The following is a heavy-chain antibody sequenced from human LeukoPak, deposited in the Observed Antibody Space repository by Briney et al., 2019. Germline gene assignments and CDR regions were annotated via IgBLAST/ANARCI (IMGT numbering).Heavy chain of an antibody. J-gene: IGHJ4*02. CDR3: ATVAGTVDY. Sequence: PGGSLRLSCAASGFTFSSYSMNWVRQAPGKGLEWVSSISSSSSYIYYADSVKGRLTISRDNAKNSLYLQMNSLRAEDTAVYYCATVAGTVDYWGQGTLVTVSS. CDR1: GFTFSSYS. V-gene: IGHV3-21*01. D-gene: IGHD6-19*01. CDR2: ISSSSSYI.